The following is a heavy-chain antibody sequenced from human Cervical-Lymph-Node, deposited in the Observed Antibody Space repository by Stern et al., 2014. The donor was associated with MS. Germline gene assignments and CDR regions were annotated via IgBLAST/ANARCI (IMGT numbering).Heavy chain of an antibody. Sequence: QLQLQESGPGLLKPAETLSLSCSVSGSSITSFYWTWIRQSSGKGLEWIGYINDNGTTTYNPSLQSRVTMSVDMANKKLSLSLASGVEADSAVYYCARAPGAATSIPHWGQGILVTVSS. J-gene: IGHJ4*02. CDR3: ARAPGAATSIPH. D-gene: IGHD6-13*01. V-gene: IGHV4-59*01. CDR1: GSSITSFY. CDR2: INDNGTT.